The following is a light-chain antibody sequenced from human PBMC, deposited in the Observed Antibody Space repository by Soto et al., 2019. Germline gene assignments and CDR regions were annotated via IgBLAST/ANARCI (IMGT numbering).Light chain of an antibody. CDR2: GAS. CDR3: QQYGTSPGS. Sequence: EIVLTQSPGTLSLSPGERATLSCRASQSVRSTYLAWYQQKPGQAPRLLIYGASSRATDIPDRFSGSGSGTAFTLTITRLEPEDVAAVYCQQYGTSPGSFGQGTKVEIK. CDR1: QSVRSTY. V-gene: IGKV3-20*01. J-gene: IGKJ2*03.